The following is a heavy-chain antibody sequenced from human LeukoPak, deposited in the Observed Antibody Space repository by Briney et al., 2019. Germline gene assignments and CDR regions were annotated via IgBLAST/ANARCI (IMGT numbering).Heavy chain of an antibody. Sequence: GGSLRLSCAASGFTFSSYEMNWVRQAPGKGLEWVSYISSSGSTIYYADSVKGRFTISRDNSKNTLYLQMNSLRAEDTAVYYCAKDRGNLLFDYWGQGTLVTVSS. CDR1: GFTFSSYE. CDR2: ISSSGSTI. J-gene: IGHJ4*02. V-gene: IGHV3-48*03. CDR3: AKDRGNLLFDY. D-gene: IGHD4-23*01.